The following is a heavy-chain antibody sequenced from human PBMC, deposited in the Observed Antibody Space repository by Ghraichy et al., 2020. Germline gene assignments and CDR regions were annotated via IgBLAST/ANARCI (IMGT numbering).Heavy chain of an antibody. CDR2: INPSGGST. D-gene: IGHD6-25*01. V-gene: IGHV1-46*01. CDR1: GYTFTSYY. J-gene: IGHJ6*02. Sequence: ASVKVSYKASGYTFTSYYMHWVRQAPGQGLEWMGIINPSGGSTSYAQKFQGRVTMTRDTSTSTVYMELSSLRSEDTAVYYCAKSGSSAGGMDVWGQGTTVIVSS. CDR3: AKSGSSAGGMDV.